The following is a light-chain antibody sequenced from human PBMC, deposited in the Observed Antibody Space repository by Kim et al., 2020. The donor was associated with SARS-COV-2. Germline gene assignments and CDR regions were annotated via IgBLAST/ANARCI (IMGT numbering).Light chain of an antibody. CDR3: ASYAGSNNPVV. CDR1: SSDVGGYNY. J-gene: IGLJ2*01. V-gene: IGLV2-8*01. Sequence: QSALTQPPSVSGSPGQSVTISCTGTSSDVGGYNYVSWYQQHPGKAPKLMIDDVNKRPSGVPDRFSGSKSGNTASLTVSGLQVEDEADYYCASYAGSNNPVVFGGGTQLTVL. CDR2: DVN.